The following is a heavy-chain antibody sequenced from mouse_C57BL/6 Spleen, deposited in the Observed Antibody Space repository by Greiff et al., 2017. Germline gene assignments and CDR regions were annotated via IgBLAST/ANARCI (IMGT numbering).Heavy chain of an antibody. CDR1: GYTFTRYW. D-gene: IGHD1-1*01. CDR3: ARERLITTVVDY. V-gene: IGHV1-53*01. CDR2: INPSNGGT. Sequence: QVQLQQPGTELVKPGASVKLSCKASGYTFTRYWMHWVKQRPGQGLEWIGNINPSNGGTNYNEKFKSKATLTVDKSSSTAYMQLSSLTSEDSAVYYCARERLITTVVDYWGQGTTLTVSS. J-gene: IGHJ2*01.